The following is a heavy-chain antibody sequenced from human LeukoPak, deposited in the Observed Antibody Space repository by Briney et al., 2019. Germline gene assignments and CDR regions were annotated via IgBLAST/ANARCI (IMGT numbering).Heavy chain of an antibody. J-gene: IGHJ4*02. CDR3: ARSXRAGVTPLFFDY. CDR2: MYYSGST. V-gene: IGHV4-59*08. Sequence: PSETLSLTCTVSGDSISNSYWSWIRQPPGKGLEWIGYMYYSGSTNYNPSLKSRGTTSMETSENQFSLKLTSVTAADTAVYYYARSXRAGVTPLFFDYWGQGXLVAVXS. D-gene: IGHD3-10*01. CDR1: GDSISNSY.